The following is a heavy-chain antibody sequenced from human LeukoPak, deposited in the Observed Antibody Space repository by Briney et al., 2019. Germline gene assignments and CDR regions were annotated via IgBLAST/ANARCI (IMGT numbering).Heavy chain of an antibody. D-gene: IGHD3-9*01. CDR2: IYSGGST. V-gene: IGHV3-66*01. J-gene: IGHJ6*02. CDR1: GFTVSSNY. CDR3: ARGGLEGYYDILTNYYGMDV. Sequence: AGSLRLSCAASGFTVSSNYMSWVRQAPGKGLEWVSVIYSGGSTSYADSVKGRFTLSRDNSKNTLYLQMNCLRAEDTAVYYCARGGLEGYYDILTNYYGMDVWGQGTTVTVSS.